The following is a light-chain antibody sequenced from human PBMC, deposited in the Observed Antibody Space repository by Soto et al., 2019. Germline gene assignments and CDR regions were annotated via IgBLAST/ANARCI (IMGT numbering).Light chain of an antibody. CDR2: EAS. J-gene: IGKJ1*01. V-gene: IGKV1-5*01. CDR3: QQYDTCCT. Sequence: DIQMNQSPSTLSASLGDRGTVTCRGSQSFSGWLGWYQQKPGKAPKLLIYEASSLQSGVPSRFSGSGSGTEFTLTISSLQPDDFATYYCQQYDTCCTFGQGTKVDIK. CDR1: QSFSGW.